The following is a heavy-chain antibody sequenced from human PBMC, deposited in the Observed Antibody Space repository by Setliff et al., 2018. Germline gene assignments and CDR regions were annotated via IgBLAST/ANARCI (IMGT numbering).Heavy chain of an antibody. CDR2: INAGNGNT. V-gene: IGHV1-3*01. D-gene: IGHD6-13*01. CDR3: ARDRGYSSSWYLWFDP. J-gene: IGHJ5*02. CDR1: GYTFTSYA. Sequence: ASVKVSCKASGYTFTSYAMHWVRQAPGQRLEWMGWINAGNGNTKYSQKFQGRVTITRDTSASTAYMELSSLRSEDTAVYYCARDRGYSSSWYLWFDPWGQGTLVTV.